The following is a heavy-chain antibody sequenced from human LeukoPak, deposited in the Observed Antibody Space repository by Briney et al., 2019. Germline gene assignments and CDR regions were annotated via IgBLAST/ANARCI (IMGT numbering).Heavy chain of an antibody. J-gene: IGHJ4*02. D-gene: IGHD3-22*01. CDR2: ISYSGST. Sequence: SETLSLTCTVSGGSIRSYYWSWIRQPPGKGLQWIGDISYSGSTKYNPTLKSRATISADTSKNQFSLKVTSVTAADTAVYYCAREARGSNGYYYNFWGQGSLVTVSS. CDR3: AREARGSNGYYYNF. V-gene: IGHV4-59*01. CDR1: GGSIRSYY.